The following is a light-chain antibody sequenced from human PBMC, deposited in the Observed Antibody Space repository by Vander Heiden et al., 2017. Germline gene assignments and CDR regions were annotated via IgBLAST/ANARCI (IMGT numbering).Light chain of an antibody. CDR1: QDISNY. Sequence: GDRVTITCQASQDISNYLTWYQQKPGKAPKLLIYDASNMETGVPARFSGSGSGTDFTFTISSLQPEDIATYYCQQYDNLPPFTFGPGTRVEIK. V-gene: IGKV1-33*01. CDR3: QQYDNLPPFT. J-gene: IGKJ3*01. CDR2: DAS.